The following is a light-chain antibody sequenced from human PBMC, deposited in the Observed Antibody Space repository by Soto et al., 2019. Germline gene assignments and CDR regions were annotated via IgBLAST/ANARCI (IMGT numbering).Light chain of an antibody. V-gene: IGKV3-20*01. CDR2: GAS. CDR1: QSVSSSY. Sequence: EIVLTQSPGTLSLSPGERATLSCRASQSVSSSYLAWYQQKPGQAPRLIIYGASSRATCIPDRFSGSGCGTDFTRSSSRLEPEDFAVYYCQQYGSSPYTFGQGTKLEIK. CDR3: QQYGSSPYT. J-gene: IGKJ2*01.